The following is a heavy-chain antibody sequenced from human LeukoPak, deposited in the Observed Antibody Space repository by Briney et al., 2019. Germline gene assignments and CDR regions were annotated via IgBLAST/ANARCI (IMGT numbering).Heavy chain of an antibody. Sequence: GGSLRLSCAASGFTFNTYWMHWVRQAPGKGLVWVSDINPDGSQTNYADSVTGRFTISRDNAKNTLYLQMNSLRAEDTAVYYCARDPVRRDSYWGQGTLVTVSS. V-gene: IGHV3-74*01. CDR3: ARDPVRRDSY. CDR2: INPDGSQT. D-gene: IGHD3-10*01. CDR1: GFTFNTYW. J-gene: IGHJ4*02.